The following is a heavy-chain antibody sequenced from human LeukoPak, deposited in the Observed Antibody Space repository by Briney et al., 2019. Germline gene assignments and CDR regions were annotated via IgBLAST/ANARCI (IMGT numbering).Heavy chain of an antibody. CDR1: GFTFSNAW. CDR2: IKSKTDGETT. Sequence: PGGSLRLSCAASGFTFSNAWMSWVRQAPGKGLEWVGRIKSKTDGETTDYAAPVKGRFTISRDDSKNTLYLQMNSLKTEDTAVYYCTTYLRYCSSTSCYWRGIRGDYWGQGTLVTVSS. D-gene: IGHD2-2*01. V-gene: IGHV3-15*01. J-gene: IGHJ4*02. CDR3: TTYLRYCSSTSCYWRGIRGDY.